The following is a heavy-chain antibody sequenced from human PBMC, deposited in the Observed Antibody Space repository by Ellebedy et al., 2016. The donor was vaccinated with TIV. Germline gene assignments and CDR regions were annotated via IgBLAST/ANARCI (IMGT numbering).Heavy chain of an antibody. D-gene: IGHD3-10*01. CDR2: MNPNSGNT. Sequence: ASVKVSXXASGYTFTSYDINWVRQATGQGLEWMGWMNPNSGNTGYAQKFQGRVTMTRNTSISTAYMELSSLRAEDTALYYCAKDGYYYGSGRIHPNDYYGMDVWGQGTTVTVSS. CDR3: AKDGYYYGSGRIHPNDYYGMDV. V-gene: IGHV1-8*01. J-gene: IGHJ6*02. CDR1: GYTFTSYD.